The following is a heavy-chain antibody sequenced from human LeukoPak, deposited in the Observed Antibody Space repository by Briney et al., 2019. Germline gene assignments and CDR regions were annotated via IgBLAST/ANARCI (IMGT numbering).Heavy chain of an antibody. J-gene: IGHJ4*02. V-gene: IGHV3-23*01. CDR1: GFTFSSYA. D-gene: IGHD2-2*01. CDR3: AKEGCSSTSCYPLGY. CDR2: ISGSGGST. Sequence: GGSLRLSCAASGFTFSSYAMSWVRQAPGKGLEWVSAISGSGGSTYYADPVKGRFTISRDNSKNTLYLQMNSLRAEDTAVYYCAKEGCSSTSCYPLGYWGQGTLVTVSS.